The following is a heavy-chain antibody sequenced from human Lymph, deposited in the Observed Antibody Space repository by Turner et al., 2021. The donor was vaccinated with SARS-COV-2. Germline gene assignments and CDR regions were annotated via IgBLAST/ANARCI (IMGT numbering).Heavy chain of an antibody. CDR2: IIPILAIA. CDR1: GGTFSSYA. CDR3: AGDSPYCSSTSCYDP. D-gene: IGHD2-2*01. Sequence: QVQLVQSGAAVKKPGSSVKVSCKASGGTFSSYAITWVRQSPGQGLEWMRGIIPILAIANYAQKFQGRVTITADKSTSTAYMELSSLRSEDTAVYYCAGDSPYCSSTSCYDPWGQGTLVTVSS. V-gene: IGHV1-69*10. J-gene: IGHJ5*02.